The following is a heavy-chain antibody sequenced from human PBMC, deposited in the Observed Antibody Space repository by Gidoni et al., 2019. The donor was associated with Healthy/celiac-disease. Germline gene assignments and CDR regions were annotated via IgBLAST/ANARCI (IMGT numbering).Heavy chain of an antibody. V-gene: IGHV3-23*01. CDR1: GFTCSSDG. D-gene: IGHD1-26*01. J-gene: IGHJ3*02. CDR3: AKSGRRGWELLRGSSSTTRDYAFDI. CDR2: VCGSGGST. Sequence: EGQLWESGGGWVQTEGSLRRSGAAAGFTCSSDGMRWGGQAPGKGMACVSAVCGSGGSTYYADSVYGRFTISRDNSTTTLYLHMNSLRAEDTAVYYCAKSGRRGWELLRGSSSTTRDYAFDIWGQGTMVTVSS.